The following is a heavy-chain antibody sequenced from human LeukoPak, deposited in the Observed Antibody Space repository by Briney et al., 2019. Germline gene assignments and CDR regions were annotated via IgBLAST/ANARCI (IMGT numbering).Heavy chain of an antibody. CDR2: ISGSGGST. CDR1: GFTFSDYW. Sequence: GGSLRLSCTASGFTFSDYWMTWVRQAPGKGLEWVSAISGSGGSTYYADSVKSRFTISRDNSKNTLYLQMNSLRAEDTAVYYCAKDEGGSYDYWGQGTLVTVSS. V-gene: IGHV3-23*01. D-gene: IGHD3-16*01. J-gene: IGHJ4*02. CDR3: AKDEGGSYDY.